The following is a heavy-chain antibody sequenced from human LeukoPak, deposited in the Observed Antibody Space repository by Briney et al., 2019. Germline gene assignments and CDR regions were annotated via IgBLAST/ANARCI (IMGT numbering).Heavy chain of an antibody. D-gene: IGHD5-18*01. CDR2: ISGSGGST. V-gene: IGHV3-23*01. CDR3: AKPGYNYGEGTFDC. CDR1: GFTFSSYA. Sequence: GGPLRLSCAASGFTFSSYAMSWVRQAPGKGLEWVSAISGSGGSTYYADSVKGRFTISRDNSKNTLYLQMSSLRAEDTAVYYRAKPGYNYGEGTFDCWGQGTLVTVSS. J-gene: IGHJ4*02.